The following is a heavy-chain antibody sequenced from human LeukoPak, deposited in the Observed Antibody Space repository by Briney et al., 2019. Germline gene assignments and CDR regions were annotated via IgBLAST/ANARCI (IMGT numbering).Heavy chain of an antibody. Sequence: GGSLRLSCAASGFTVSSNYMSWVRQAPGKGLEWVSFIYSGGSTYYADSVKGRFTISRDNSKNTLYLQMNSLRAEDTAVYYCASSIFGVVITSYGLDYWGQGTLVTVSS. CDR2: IYSGGST. CDR1: GFTVSSNY. D-gene: IGHD3-3*01. CDR3: ASSIFGVVITSYGLDY. V-gene: IGHV3-66*02. J-gene: IGHJ4*02.